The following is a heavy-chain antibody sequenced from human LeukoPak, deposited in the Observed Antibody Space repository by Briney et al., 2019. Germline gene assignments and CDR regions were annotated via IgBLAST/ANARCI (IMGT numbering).Heavy chain of an antibody. D-gene: IGHD3-22*01. CDR2: ISSSSAYI. CDR1: GFTFIAYS. CDR3: ARENFYDSSGYGAFDI. V-gene: IGHV3-21*01. Sequence: GGSLRLSCAASGFTFIAYSMNWVRQAPGKGLEWVSSISSSSAYIHYADSVEGRFTVSRDNAKNSLYLQMNSLRAEDTAVYYCARENFYDSSGYGAFDIWGQGTMVTVSS. J-gene: IGHJ3*02.